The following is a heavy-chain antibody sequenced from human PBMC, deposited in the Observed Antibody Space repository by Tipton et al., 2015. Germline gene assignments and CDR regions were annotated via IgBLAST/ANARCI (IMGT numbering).Heavy chain of an antibody. CDR3: ARNSLVGRRGLDS. Sequence: TLSLTCAVSGDSITSINWWTWVRQPPGKGLEWIGQIYHSADAKYNPSLQSRVTMSIDTSKDQFSLSLSSVTAADTAIYYCARNSLVGRRGLDSWGQGVLVTVSS. D-gene: IGHD1-26*01. J-gene: IGHJ4*02. CDR1: GDSITSINW. CDR2: IYHSADA. V-gene: IGHV4-4*02.